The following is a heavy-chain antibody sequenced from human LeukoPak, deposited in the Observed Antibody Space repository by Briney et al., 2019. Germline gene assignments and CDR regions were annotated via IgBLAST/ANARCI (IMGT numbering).Heavy chain of an antibody. CDR1: GGSISSGDYY. CDR3: ARERVRSRITMTRDAFDI. J-gene: IGHJ3*02. V-gene: IGHV4-30-4*01. D-gene: IGHD3-22*01. Sequence: PSETLSLTCTVSGGSISSGDYYWSWIRQPPGKGLEWIGYIYYSGSTYYNPSLKSRVTISVDTSKNQFSLKLSSVTAADTAVYYCARERVRSRITMTRDAFDIWGQGTMVTVSS. CDR2: IYYSGST.